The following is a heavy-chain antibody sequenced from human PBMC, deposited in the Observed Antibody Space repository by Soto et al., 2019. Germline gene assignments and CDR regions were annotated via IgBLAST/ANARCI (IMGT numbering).Heavy chain of an antibody. Sequence: QVQLVQSGAEVKKPGASVKVSCKASGYTFTIYYMHWARQAPEQGLEWMRIIDPSGGGTSYAQKFQGRLTMTRDTSTSTVYMELSSLSSEDTAVYYCARDRVDCSGGNCWRSVEDTWGQGTLVTVSS. CDR2: IDPSGGGT. CDR3: ARDRVDCSGGNCWRSVEDT. J-gene: IGHJ5*02. V-gene: IGHV1-46*01. CDR1: GYTFTIYY. D-gene: IGHD2-15*01.